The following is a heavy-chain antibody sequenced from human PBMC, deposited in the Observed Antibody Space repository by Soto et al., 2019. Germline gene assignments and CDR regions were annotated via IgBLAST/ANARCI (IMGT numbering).Heavy chain of an antibody. Sequence: EVQLVESGGGLVQPGGSLRLSCAASGFTFSSYWMSWVRQAPGKGLEWVANIKQDGSEKYYVDSVKGRFTISRDNAKNSLYLQMNSLRDEDTAVYYCYGDYGGGHEYWGQGTLVTVSS. CDR2: IKQDGSEK. J-gene: IGHJ4*02. CDR3: YGDYGGGHEY. CDR1: GFTFSSYW. V-gene: IGHV3-7*01. D-gene: IGHD4-17*01.